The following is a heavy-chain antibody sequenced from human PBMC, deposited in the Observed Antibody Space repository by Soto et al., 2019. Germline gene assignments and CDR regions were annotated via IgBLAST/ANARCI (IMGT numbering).Heavy chain of an antibody. CDR3: ARDRGPYSSSGYYYGMDV. CDR1: GYTFTSYG. J-gene: IGHJ6*02. D-gene: IGHD6-13*01. Sequence: VSCKASGYTFTSYGISWVRQAPGQGLEWMGWISAYNGNTNYAQKLQGRVTMTTDTSTSTAYMELRSLRSDDTAVYYCARDRGPYSSSGYYYGMDVWGQGTTVTVSS. CDR2: ISAYNGNT. V-gene: IGHV1-18*01.